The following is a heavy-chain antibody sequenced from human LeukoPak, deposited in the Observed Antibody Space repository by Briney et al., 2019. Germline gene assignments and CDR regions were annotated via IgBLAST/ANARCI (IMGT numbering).Heavy chain of an antibody. Sequence: GGSLRLSCAGSGFTFGGYGMHWFRQTPGKGLEWVAVIACDGSRAFYADSVKGRFTISRDNSKNTMSAQMDDLRAEDTAVYYCTRYNNDHFDYWGQGTLVTVSS. CDR1: GFTFGGYG. V-gene: IGHV3-33*01. CDR2: IACDGSRA. J-gene: IGHJ4*02. D-gene: IGHD1-14*01. CDR3: TRYNNDHFDY.